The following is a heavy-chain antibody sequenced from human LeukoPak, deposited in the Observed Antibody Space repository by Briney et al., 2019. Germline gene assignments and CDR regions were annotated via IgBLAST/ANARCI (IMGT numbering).Heavy chain of an antibody. Sequence: GGSLRLSCAASGFTVSSNYMSWVRQAPGKGLEWVSAISGSGGSTYYADSVKGRFTISRDNSKNTLYLQMNSLRAEDTAVYYCAKGGYSGYAGSDYWGQGTLVTVSS. CDR1: GFTVSSNY. D-gene: IGHD5-12*01. CDR2: ISGSGGST. V-gene: IGHV3-23*01. J-gene: IGHJ4*02. CDR3: AKGGYSGYAGSDY.